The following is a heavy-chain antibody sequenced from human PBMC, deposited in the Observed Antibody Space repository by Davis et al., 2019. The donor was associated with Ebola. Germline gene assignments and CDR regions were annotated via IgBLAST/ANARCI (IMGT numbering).Heavy chain of an antibody. CDR2: FFYSGNT. CDR3: AVLAGY. D-gene: IGHD2/OR15-2a*01. CDR1: GGSVKSHY. V-gene: IGHV4-59*02. J-gene: IGHJ4*02. Sequence: SETQSLTCSVSGGSVKSHYWSWIRQPPGKGLEWIGYFFYSGNTNYNPSLMSRATISVDTSTNQVSLKLKSVTTADTAVYYCAVLAGYWGQGTLVTVSS.